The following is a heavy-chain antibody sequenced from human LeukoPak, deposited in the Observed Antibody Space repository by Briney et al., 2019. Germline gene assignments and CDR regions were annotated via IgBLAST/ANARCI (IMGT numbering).Heavy chain of an antibody. D-gene: IGHD3/OR15-3a*01. Sequence: SETLSLTCTVSGGSISSSSYYCGWIRQPPGKGLEWIGSIYYSGSTYYSPSLKSRVTISVDTISVDTSKNQFSLKLSSVTAADTAVYYCARVIFGMIYFDYWGQGTLVTVSS. V-gene: IGHV4-39*01. CDR1: GGSISSSSYY. J-gene: IGHJ4*02. CDR2: IYYSGST. CDR3: ARVIFGMIYFDY.